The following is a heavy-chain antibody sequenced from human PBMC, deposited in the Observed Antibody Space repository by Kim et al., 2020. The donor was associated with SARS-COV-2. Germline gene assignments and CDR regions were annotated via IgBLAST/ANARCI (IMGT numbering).Heavy chain of an antibody. J-gene: IGHJ6*02. CDR3: ASVGYYYVWGGYRDYYYYYGIDV. CDR2: ISSSSSYT. V-gene: IGHV3-11*03. Sequence: GGSRRLSCAASGFTFSDYYMSWIRQATGKGLEWVSYISSSSSYTNYADSVKGRFTIPRDNAKNSLYLQMNSLRAEDTAVYYCASVGYYYVWGGYRDYYYYYGIDVWGQGTTVTVSS. CDR1: GFTFSDYY. D-gene: IGHD3-16*02.